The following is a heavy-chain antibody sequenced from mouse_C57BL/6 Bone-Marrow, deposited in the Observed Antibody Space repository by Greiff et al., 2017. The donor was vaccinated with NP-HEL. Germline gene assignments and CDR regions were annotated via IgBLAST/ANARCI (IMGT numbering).Heavy chain of an antibody. V-gene: IGHV1-81*01. CDR3: ARRTVVAKSYYFDY. CDR2: IYPRSGNT. CDR1: GYTFTSYG. D-gene: IGHD1-1*01. Sequence: QVQLQQSGAELARPGASVKLSCKASGYTFTSYGISWVKQRTGQGLEWIGEIYPRSGNTYYNEKFKGKATLTADKSSSTAYMELRSLTSEDSAVYFCARRTVVAKSYYFDYWGQGTTLTVSS. J-gene: IGHJ2*01.